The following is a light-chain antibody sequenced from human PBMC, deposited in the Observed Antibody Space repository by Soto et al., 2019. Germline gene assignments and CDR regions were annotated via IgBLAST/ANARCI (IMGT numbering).Light chain of an antibody. Sequence: DIVMTQSPLSLPVTPGEPASISCRSSQSLLHSNGYNYLDWYLQKPGQSPQLLIYLGSNRASGVPDRFSGSGSGTYFTLTISRVEAEDVGVYYCMQALQTPLTFGGGTKVEIK. V-gene: IGKV2-28*01. CDR2: LGS. CDR3: MQALQTPLT. CDR1: QSLLHSNGYNY. J-gene: IGKJ4*01.